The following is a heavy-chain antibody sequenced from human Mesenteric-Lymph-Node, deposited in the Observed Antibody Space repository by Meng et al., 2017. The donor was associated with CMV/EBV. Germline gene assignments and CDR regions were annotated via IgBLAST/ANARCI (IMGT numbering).Heavy chain of an antibody. J-gene: IGHJ4*02. V-gene: IGHV3-30-3*01. Sequence: GESLKISCAASGFTFSSYAMHWVRQAPGKGLEWVAVISYDGSNKYYADSVKGRFTISRDNSKNTLYLQMNSLRGEDTAVYYCARSVGYYLDYWGQGTLVTVSS. CDR2: ISYDGSNK. D-gene: IGHD2-15*01. CDR1: GFTFSSYA. CDR3: ARSVGYYLDY.